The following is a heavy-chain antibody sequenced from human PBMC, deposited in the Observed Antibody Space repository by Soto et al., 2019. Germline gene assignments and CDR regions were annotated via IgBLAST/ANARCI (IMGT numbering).Heavy chain of an antibody. CDR2: VKDGGHT. V-gene: IGHV4-34*01. Sequence: QVQLQQWGAGLLKPSETLSLNCAVTGGSLSGYYWSWIRQPPGKGLEWIGEVKDGGHTNYSPSLRGRVTLSSDRSNNQFSLRLTSVTAADTGVYYCARGQEGVVATHWDQGSLVTVSS. CDR3: ARGQEGVVATH. D-gene: IGHD5-12*01. CDR1: GGSLSGYY. J-gene: IGHJ4*02.